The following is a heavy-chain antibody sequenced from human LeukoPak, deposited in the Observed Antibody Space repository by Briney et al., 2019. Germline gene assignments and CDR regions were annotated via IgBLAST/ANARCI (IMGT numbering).Heavy chain of an antibody. V-gene: IGHV3-7*01. J-gene: IGHJ4*02. CDR3: ARERASGYCSGGGCYGYFDY. D-gene: IGHD2-15*01. CDR2: INQYGSEK. CDR1: RLPFSNYW. Sequence: GGSLRLSCAASRLPFSNYWMSWVRQAPGGGLEWVANINQYGSEKFYVDSVKGRLTISRDNAKSSLYLQFNSLRAEDTAVYFCARERASGYCSGGGCYGYFDYWGQGTLVIVSS.